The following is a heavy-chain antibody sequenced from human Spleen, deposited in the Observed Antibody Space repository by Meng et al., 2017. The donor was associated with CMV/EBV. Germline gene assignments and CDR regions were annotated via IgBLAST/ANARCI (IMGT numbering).Heavy chain of an antibody. CDR2: ISAYNGNT. CDR1: GSTFTSYG. Sequence: CKASGSTFTSYGISWVRPAPGQGLEWMGWISAYNGNTNYAQKLQGRVTMTTDTSTSTAYMELRSLRSDDTAVYYCARVVGYPYYFDYWGQGTLVTVSS. J-gene: IGHJ4*02. V-gene: IGHV1-18*01. D-gene: IGHD5-18*01. CDR3: ARVVGYPYYFDY.